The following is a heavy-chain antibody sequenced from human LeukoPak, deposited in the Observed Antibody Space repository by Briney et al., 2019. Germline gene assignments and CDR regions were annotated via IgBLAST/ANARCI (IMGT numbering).Heavy chain of an antibody. CDR2: ISAYNGNT. Sequence: ASVPVSRKASGYTFPSYGISWVRQAPAQGVAWVGWISAYNGNTNYAQKLQGRVTMTTDTSTSTAYMELRSLRSDDTAVYYCARDRGTVVTLEYFDYWGQGTLVTVSS. CDR1: GYTFPSYG. D-gene: IGHD4-23*01. J-gene: IGHJ4*02. CDR3: ARDRGTVVTLEYFDY. V-gene: IGHV1-18*01.